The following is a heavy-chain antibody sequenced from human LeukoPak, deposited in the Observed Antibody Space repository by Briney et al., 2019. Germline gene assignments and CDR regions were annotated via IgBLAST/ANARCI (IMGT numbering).Heavy chain of an antibody. CDR3: AKERAWPYFDY. CDR1: GFTFSDYY. CDR2: ISSSSSYT. J-gene: IGHJ4*02. Sequence: GGSLRLSCAASGFTFSDYYMSWIRQAPGKGLEWVSYISSSSSYTNYADSVKGRFTISRDNSKNTLYLQMNILRAEDTAVYYCAKERAWPYFDYWGQGTLVTVSS. V-gene: IGHV3-11*06.